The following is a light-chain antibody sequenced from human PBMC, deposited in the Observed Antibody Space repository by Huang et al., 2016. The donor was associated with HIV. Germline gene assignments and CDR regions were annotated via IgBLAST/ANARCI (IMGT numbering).Light chain of an antibody. CDR1: QSVNNK. CDR3: QQYNNWPPWT. Sequence: EVVMTQSPVTLSVSPGERATLSCRASQSVNNKLAWFQQKPGKAPRLLIHDASIRATGIPDRFSGSGSGTEFTLTISSLQSEDFAVYYCQQYNNWPPWTFGQGTKVEIK. J-gene: IGKJ1*01. CDR2: DAS. V-gene: IGKV3-15*01.